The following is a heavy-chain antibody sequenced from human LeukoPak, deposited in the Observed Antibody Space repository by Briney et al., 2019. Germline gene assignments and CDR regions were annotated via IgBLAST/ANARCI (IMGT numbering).Heavy chain of an antibody. D-gene: IGHD1-26*01. CDR3: ARDLRWELGPFDY. CDR1: GFTFSSYG. V-gene: IGHV3-33*01. J-gene: IGHJ4*02. Sequence: GGSLRLSCAASGFTFSSYGMHWVRQAPGKGLEWVAVIWYDGSNKYYADSVKGRFTISRDNSKNTLYLQMNSLRAEDTAVYYCARDLRWELGPFDYWGQGTLVTVSS. CDR2: IWYDGSNK.